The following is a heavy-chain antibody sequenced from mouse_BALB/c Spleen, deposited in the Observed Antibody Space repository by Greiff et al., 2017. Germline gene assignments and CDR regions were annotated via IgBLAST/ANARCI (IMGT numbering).Heavy chain of an antibody. D-gene: IGHD2-4*01. V-gene: IGHV14-3*02. Sequence: VQLQQSGAELVKPGASVKLSCTASGFNIKDTYMHWVKQRPEQGLEWIGRIDPANGNTKYDPKFQGKATITADTSSNTAYLQLRSLTSEDTAVFYCARFDYDDAMDYWGQGTSVTVAS. J-gene: IGHJ4*01. CDR3: ARFDYDDAMDY. CDR2: IDPANGNT. CDR1: GFNIKDTY.